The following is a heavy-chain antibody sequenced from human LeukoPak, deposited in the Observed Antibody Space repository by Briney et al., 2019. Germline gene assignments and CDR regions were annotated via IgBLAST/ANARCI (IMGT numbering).Heavy chain of an antibody. D-gene: IGHD3-22*01. CDR3: ARDPKYYYDSSGHLDY. Sequence: TGGSLRLSCAASGFTFNDYWMHWVRQAPGKGLVWVSRINSDGSSTSYADSVKGRFTISRDNAKNTLYLQMNSLRAEDTAVYYCARDPKYYYDSSGHLDYWGQGTLVTVSS. CDR2: INSDGSST. CDR1: GFTFNDYW. V-gene: IGHV3-74*01. J-gene: IGHJ4*02.